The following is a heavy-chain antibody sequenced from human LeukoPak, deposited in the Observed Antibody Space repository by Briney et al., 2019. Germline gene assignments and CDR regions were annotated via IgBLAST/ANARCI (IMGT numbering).Heavy chain of an antibody. CDR2: IRTKGNNDAT. CDR1: GFSFSGSA. J-gene: IGHJ4*02. CDR3: TGSSPGY. V-gene: IGHV3-73*01. D-gene: IGHD1-26*01. Sequence: PGGSLRLSCAASGFSFSGSAMHWVRQASGKGLEWVGRIRTKGNNDATAYAASVKGRFTISRDDSKNTAYLQMNSLKTEDTAVYYCTGSSPGYWGQGTLVTVSS.